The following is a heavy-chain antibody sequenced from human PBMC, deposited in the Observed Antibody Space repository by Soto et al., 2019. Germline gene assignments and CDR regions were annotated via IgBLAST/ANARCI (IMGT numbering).Heavy chain of an antibody. V-gene: IGHV1-18*01. J-gene: IGHJ4*02. CDR1: GYTFTNSG. Sequence: GASVKVSCKASGYTFTNSGFSWVRQAPGQGLEWVGWIRVNNGDTHYAQKLQGRVTMTTDTSTSTAFMELSSLRSEDTAVYYCARAGAVAADFDYWGQGTLVTVSS. CDR2: IRVNNGDT. D-gene: IGHD6-19*01. CDR3: ARAGAVAADFDY.